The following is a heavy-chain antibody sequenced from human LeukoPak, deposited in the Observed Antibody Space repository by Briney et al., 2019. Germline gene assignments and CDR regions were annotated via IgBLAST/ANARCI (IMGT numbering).Heavy chain of an antibody. J-gene: IGHJ3*02. Sequence: PSETLSLTCAVSGGSISSGGYSWSWIRQPPGKGLEWIGYIYYSGSIYYNPPLKSRVTMSVDTSKNQFSLKLSSVTAVDTAVYYCARNRWPGAFDIWGQGTMVTVSS. CDR2: IYYSGSI. CDR3: ARNRWPGAFDI. V-gene: IGHV4-30-2*01. CDR1: GGSISSGGYS. D-gene: IGHD2-15*01.